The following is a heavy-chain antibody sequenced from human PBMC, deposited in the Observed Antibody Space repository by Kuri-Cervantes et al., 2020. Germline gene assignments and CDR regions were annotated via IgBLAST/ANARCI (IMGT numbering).Heavy chain of an antibody. D-gene: IGHD6-19*01. Sequence: SETLSLTCAVSGGSISSSNWRSWIRQSPGKGLEWIGEINHSGSTYYNPSLKSRVTISVDTSKNQFSLKLSSVTAADTAVYYCARDSAVPAALYSSGWYFSGFDPWGQGTLVTVSS. CDR2: INHSGST. CDR3: ARDSAVPAALYSSGWYFSGFDP. J-gene: IGHJ5*02. V-gene: IGHV4-4*02. CDR1: GGSISSSNW.